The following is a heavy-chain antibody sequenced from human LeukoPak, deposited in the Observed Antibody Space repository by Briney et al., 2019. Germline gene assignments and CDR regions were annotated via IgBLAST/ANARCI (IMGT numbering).Heavy chain of an antibody. Sequence: ASVKVSCKASGYTFTGYYMHWVRQAPGQGLEWMGWINPNSGGTNYAQKFQGRATMTRDTSISTAYMELSRLRSDDTAVYYCARGVAGVYSYYYMDVWGKGTTVTVSS. CDR3: ARGVAGVYSYYYMDV. CDR2: INPNSGGT. J-gene: IGHJ6*03. V-gene: IGHV1-2*02. CDR1: GYTFTGYY. D-gene: IGHD2-21*01.